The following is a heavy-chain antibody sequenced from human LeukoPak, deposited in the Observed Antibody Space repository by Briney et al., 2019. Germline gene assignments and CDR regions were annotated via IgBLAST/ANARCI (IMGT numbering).Heavy chain of an antibody. CDR3: ARGEMAITDFDY. J-gene: IGHJ4*02. CDR2: SYPGDSDT. CDR1: GYRFTSYW. V-gene: IGHV5-51*01. D-gene: IGHD5-24*01. Sequence: GESLKISCKGSGYRFTSYWIGWVREMPGKSLEWMGISYPGDSDTSYSPSFQGQVTISADKSISTAYLQWSSLTASDTAMYYCARGEMAITDFDYWGQGTLVTVSS.